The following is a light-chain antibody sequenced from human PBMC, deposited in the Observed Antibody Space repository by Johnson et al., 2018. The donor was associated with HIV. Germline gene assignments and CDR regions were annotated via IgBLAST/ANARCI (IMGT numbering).Light chain of an antibody. CDR3: GTWDSSLSAGV. CDR1: YSNIGNNY. CDR2: DNN. Sequence: QSVLTQPPSVSAAPGQKVTISCSGSYSNIGNNYVSWYQQLPGTAPKLLIYDNNKRPSGIPDRFSGSKSGTSATLGITGLQTGDEADYYCGTWDSSLSAGVFGMVTKLTVL. J-gene: IGLJ1*01. V-gene: IGLV1-51*01.